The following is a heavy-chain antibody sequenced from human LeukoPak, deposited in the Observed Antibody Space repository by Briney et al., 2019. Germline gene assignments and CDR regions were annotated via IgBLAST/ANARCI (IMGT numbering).Heavy chain of an antibody. CDR3: AKTCGGDCYNHRTFDY. J-gene: IGHJ4*02. CDR2: VYYSGST. Sequence: KPSETLSLTCTVSGGSISSSSYYWGWIRQPPGKGLEWIGTVYYSGSTYYNPSLKSRVTISVDTSKNQFSLKLSSVTAADTAVYYCAKTCGGDCYNHRTFDYWGQGTLLTVSS. V-gene: IGHV4-39*01. CDR1: GGSISSSSYY. D-gene: IGHD2-21*02.